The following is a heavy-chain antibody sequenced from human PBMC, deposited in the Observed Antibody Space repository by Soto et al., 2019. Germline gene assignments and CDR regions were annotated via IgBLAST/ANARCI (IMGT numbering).Heavy chain of an antibody. CDR1: GFTFNYYP. J-gene: IGHJ6*02. V-gene: IGHV3-30-3*01. Sequence: QMQLVESGGGVVQPGGSLRLSCAASGFTFNYYPMHWVRQAPGKGLEWVAVVSFDGSNKYYADSVKGRFTISKDNSKNTQYLQMNSLRREDTAVYYCARLPGPLVAVLYIYPLDGREAMSDVDVWGQGPTVTVSS. D-gene: IGHD6-19*01. CDR3: ARLPGPLVAVLYIYPLDGREAMSDVDV. CDR2: VSFDGSNK.